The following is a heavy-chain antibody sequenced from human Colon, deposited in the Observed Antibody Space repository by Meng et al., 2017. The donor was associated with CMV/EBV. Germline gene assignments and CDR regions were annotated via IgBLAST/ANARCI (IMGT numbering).Heavy chain of an antibody. CDR1: GFTFNNYA. CDR2: LTGSGVNI. V-gene: IGHV3-23*01. D-gene: IGHD4-11*01. Sequence: GGSLRLSCAASGFTFNNYAMAWVRQAPGKGLEWVSALTGSGVNIYYADSVKGRFTISRDNSKNTLYLHMSSLRAEDTAIYYCARGRDYSNQWTLDTWGQGTQVTVSS. CDR3: ARGRDYSNQWTLDT. J-gene: IGHJ5*02.